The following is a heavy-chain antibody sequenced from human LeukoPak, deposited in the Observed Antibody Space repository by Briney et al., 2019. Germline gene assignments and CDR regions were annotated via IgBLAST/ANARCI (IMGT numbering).Heavy chain of an antibody. J-gene: IGHJ4*02. V-gene: IGHV1-18*01. CDR3: ARAGFPWASSWPDY. Sequence: ASVKVSCKASGYTFTSYDINWVRQATGQGLEWMGWMNPNSGNTNYAQKLQGRVTMTTDTSTSTAYMELRSLRSDDTAVYYCARAGFPWASSWPDYWGQGTLVTVSS. D-gene: IGHD2-2*01. CDR2: MNPNSGNT. CDR1: GYTFTSYD.